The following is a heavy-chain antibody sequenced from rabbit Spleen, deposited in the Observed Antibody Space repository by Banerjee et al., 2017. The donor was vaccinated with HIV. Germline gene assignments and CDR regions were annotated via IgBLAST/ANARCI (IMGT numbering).Heavy chain of an antibody. D-gene: IGHD4-1*01. J-gene: IGHJ4*01. V-gene: IGHV1S47*01. CDR1: GFDFSSYG. Sequence: QEQLVESGGGLVQPGGSLKLSCKASGFDFSSYGVSWIRQAPGKGLEWIGSIDPVFGVTYYANWVNGRFTISSHNARNTLFLQLNSLTAADTATYFCVREVAAKFNLWGPGTLVTVS. CDR3: VREVAAKFNL. CDR2: IDPVFGVT.